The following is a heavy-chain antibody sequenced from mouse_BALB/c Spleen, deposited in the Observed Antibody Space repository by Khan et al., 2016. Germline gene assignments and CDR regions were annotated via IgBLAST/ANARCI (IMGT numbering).Heavy chain of an antibody. CDR2: ISSGSSTI. J-gene: IGHJ4*01. CDR3: ASYYAMNY. Sequence: ELVESGGGLVQPGGSRKLSCAASGFTFSSFGIHWVRKAPEKGLEWVAYISSGSSTIYYADTVKGRFTISRDNPKNTLFLQMTILSSEDTAMYYCASYYAMNYWGQGTSVTVSS. CDR1: GFTFSSFG. V-gene: IGHV5-17*02.